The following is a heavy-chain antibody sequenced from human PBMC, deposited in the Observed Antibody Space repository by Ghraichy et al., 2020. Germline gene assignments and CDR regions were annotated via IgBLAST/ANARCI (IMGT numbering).Heavy chain of an antibody. CDR3: ARGDTAMDPFDY. V-gene: IGHV1-3*01. CDR2: INAGNGNT. CDR1: GYTFTSYA. Sequence: ASVKVSCKASGYTFTSYAMHWVRQAPGQRLEWMGWINAGNGNTKYSQKFQGRVTITRDTSASIAYMELSSLRSEDTAVYYCARGDTAMDPFDYWGQGTLVTVSS. J-gene: IGHJ4*02. D-gene: IGHD5-18*01.